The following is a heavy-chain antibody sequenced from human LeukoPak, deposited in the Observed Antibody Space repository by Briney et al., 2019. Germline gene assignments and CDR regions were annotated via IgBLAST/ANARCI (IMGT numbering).Heavy chain of an antibody. CDR2: ISWNSGSI. D-gene: IGHD6-13*01. Sequence: SGGSLRLSCAASGFTFDDYAMHWVRQAPGKGLEWVSGISWNSGSIGYADSVKGRFTISRDNAKNSLYLQMNSLRAEDTALYYCAKDSSSWYGWSDPWGQGTLVTVSS. V-gene: IGHV3-9*01. CDR1: GFTFDDYA. J-gene: IGHJ5*02. CDR3: AKDSSSWYGWSDP.